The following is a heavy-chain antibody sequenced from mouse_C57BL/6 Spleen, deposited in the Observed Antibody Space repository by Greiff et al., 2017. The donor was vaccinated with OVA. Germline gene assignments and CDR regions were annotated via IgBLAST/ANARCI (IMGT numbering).Heavy chain of an antibody. V-gene: IGHV1-80*01. J-gene: IGHJ4*01. D-gene: IGHD2-4*01. CDR3: ARWDYDYDSNYAMDY. CDR1: GYAFSSYW. CDR2: IYPGDGDT. Sequence: QVQLQQSGAELVKPGASVKISCKASGYAFSSYWMNWVKQRPGKGLEWIGQIYPGDGDTNYNGKFKGKATLTADKSSSTAYMQLSSLTSEDSAVYFCARWDYDYDSNYAMDYWGQGTSVTVSS.